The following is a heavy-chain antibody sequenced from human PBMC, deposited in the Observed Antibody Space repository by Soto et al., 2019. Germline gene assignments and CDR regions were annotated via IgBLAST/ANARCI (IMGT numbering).Heavy chain of an antibody. Sequence: GWSLRLSCAASVFTFISYAMSWVRQAPGKGLEWVSAISGSGGSTYYADSVKGRFTISRDNSKNTLYLQMNSLRAEDTAVYYCAKVSDYYDSSGYYYYGMDVWGQGTTVTV. CDR3: AKVSDYYDSSGYYYYGMDV. D-gene: IGHD3-22*01. J-gene: IGHJ6*02. V-gene: IGHV3-23*01. CDR2: ISGSGGST. CDR1: VFTFISYA.